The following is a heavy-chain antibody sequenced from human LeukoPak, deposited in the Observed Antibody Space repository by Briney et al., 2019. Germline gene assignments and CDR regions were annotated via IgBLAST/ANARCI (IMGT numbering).Heavy chain of an antibody. CDR3: AKLRYSYDDRDAFDI. Sequence: GGSLRLSCAASGFTFSSYSMNWVRQAPGKGLEWVAVISYDGSNKYYADSVKGRFTISRDNSKNTLYLQMNSLRAEDTAVYYCAKLRYSYDDRDAFDIWGQGTMVTVSS. D-gene: IGHD5-18*01. J-gene: IGHJ3*02. CDR1: GFTFSSYS. CDR2: ISYDGSNK. V-gene: IGHV3-30*18.